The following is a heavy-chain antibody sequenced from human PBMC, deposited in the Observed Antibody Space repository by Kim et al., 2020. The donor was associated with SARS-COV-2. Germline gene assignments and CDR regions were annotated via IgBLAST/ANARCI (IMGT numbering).Heavy chain of an antibody. CDR2: IWYDGSIK. Sequence: GGSLRLSCAASGFIFRNYGMHWVRQAPGKGLEWVAVIWYDGSIKYYADSVKGRFTISRDNSKNTLYLQMNSLRAEDTAVYYCAKAPADSDYCYWGQRTL. J-gene: IGHJ4*02. CDR1: GFIFRNYG. V-gene: IGHV3-33*06. D-gene: IGHD4-4*01. CDR3: AKAPADSDYCY.